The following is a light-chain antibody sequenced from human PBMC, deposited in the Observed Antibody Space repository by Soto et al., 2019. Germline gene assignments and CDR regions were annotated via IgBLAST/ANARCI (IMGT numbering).Light chain of an antibody. CDR2: DAS. CDR3: QQYGSSQWT. V-gene: IGKV3-20*01. Sequence: EIVLTQSPGTLSLSPGERATLSCRASQSVSSNYLAWYQLKPGQAPRLLIYDASTRATGIPDRVSGSGSGTDFTLTISRLEPEDFAVYYCQQYGSSQWTFGQGTKVDIK. J-gene: IGKJ1*01. CDR1: QSVSSNY.